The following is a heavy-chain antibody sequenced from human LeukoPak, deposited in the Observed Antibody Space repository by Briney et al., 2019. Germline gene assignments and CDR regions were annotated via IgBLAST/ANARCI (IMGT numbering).Heavy chain of an antibody. V-gene: IGHV1-18*04. CDR3: ARDSSSSHYNWFDP. J-gene: IGHJ5*02. CDR1: GYTFTGYY. CDR2: ISAYNGNT. D-gene: IGHD6-13*01. Sequence: ASVKVSCKASGYTFTGYYIHWVRQAPGQGLEWMGWISAYNGNTNYAQKLQGRVTMTTDTSTSTAYMELRSLRSDDTAVYYCARDSSSSHYNWFDPWGQGTLVTVSS.